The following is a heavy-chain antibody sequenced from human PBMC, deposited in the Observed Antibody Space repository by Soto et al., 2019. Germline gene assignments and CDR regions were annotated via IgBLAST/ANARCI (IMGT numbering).Heavy chain of an antibody. J-gene: IGHJ4*02. CDR3: ARAGFERLYFDQ. D-gene: IGHD1-1*01. Sequence: EVQLVESGGDLIQPGGSLRLSCAASGFTVTNSYMAWVRQAPGKGLEWVSVVYTSGRTYHTDSVKGRFTVSRDISTNMLFLQMNKLSAEDMATYYCARAGFERLYFDQWGRGTLVPVPS. CDR1: GFTVTNSY. CDR2: VYTSGRT. V-gene: IGHV3-53*01.